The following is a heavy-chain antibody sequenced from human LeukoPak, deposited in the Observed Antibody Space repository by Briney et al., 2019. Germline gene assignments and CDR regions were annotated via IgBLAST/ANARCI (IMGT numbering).Heavy chain of an antibody. V-gene: IGHV3-30*04. D-gene: IGHD2-15*01. CDR3: ASLAGYRCSGGSCYSLDY. CDR2: ISYDGSNK. CDR1: GFTFSSYA. J-gene: IGHJ4*02. Sequence: GGSLRLSCVASGFTFSSYAMHWVRQAPGKGLEWVAVISYDGSNKYYADSVKGRFTISRDNSKNTLYLQMNSLRAEDTAVFYCASLAGYRCSGGSCYSLDYWGQGTLVTVSS.